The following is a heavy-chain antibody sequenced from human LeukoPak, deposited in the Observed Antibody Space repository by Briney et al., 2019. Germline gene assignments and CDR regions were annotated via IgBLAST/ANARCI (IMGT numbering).Heavy chain of an antibody. CDR3: ARDIAAAGKGPEKDV. D-gene: IGHD6-13*01. J-gene: IGHJ6*04. CDR1: GFTFSSYS. Sequence: GGSLRLSCAASGFTFSSYSMNWVRQAPGKGLEWVSSISSSSSYIYYADSVKGRFTISRDNAKNSLYLQMNSLRAEDTAVYYCARDIAAAGKGPEKDVWGKGTTVTVSS. CDR2: ISSSSSYI. V-gene: IGHV3-21*01.